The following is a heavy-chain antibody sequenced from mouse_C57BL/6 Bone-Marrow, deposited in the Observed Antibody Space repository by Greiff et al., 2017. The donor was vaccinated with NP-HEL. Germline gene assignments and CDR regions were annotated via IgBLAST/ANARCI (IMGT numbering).Heavy chain of an antibody. J-gene: IGHJ4*01. D-gene: IGHD1-1*01. CDR2: ISSGSSTI. CDR1: GFTFSDYG. CDR3: ARPFITTVGYAMDY. V-gene: IGHV5-17*01. Sequence: DVKLVESGGGLVKPGGSLKLSCAASGFTFSDYGMHWVRQAPEKGLEWVAYISSGSSTIYYADTVKGRFTISRDNAKNTLFLQMTSLRSEDTAMYYCARPFITTVGYAMDYWGQGTSVTVSS.